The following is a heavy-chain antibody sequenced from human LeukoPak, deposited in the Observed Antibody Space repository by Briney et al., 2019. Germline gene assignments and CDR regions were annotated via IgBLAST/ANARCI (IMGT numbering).Heavy chain of an antibody. Sequence: GGSLRLSCAASGFSFSDNNVHWVRQAPGKGLEWVGFIWLDGSRQKNADSVKGRFTLSRDKSKSTLYLQMNSLRPEDTAAYYCVKDASWAFDFWGQGTTVTVSS. J-gene: IGHJ3*01. CDR2: IWLDGSRQ. V-gene: IGHV3-30*02. CDR3: VKDASWAFDF. CDR1: GFSFSDNN.